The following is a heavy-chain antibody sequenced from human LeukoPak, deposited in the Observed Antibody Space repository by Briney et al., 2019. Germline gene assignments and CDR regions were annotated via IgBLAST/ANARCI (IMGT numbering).Heavy chain of an antibody. J-gene: IGHJ5*02. V-gene: IGHV3-66*01. D-gene: IGHD6-25*01. CDR2: IYSGGST. CDR3: ARDRESSDACFDP. CDR1: GFTVSSNY. Sequence: GGSLRLSCAASGFTVSSNYMSWVRQAPGKGLEWVSVIYSGGSTYYADSVKGRFTISRDNSKNTLYLQMNSLRAEDTAVYYCARDRESSDACFDPGGQGPLVTVSS.